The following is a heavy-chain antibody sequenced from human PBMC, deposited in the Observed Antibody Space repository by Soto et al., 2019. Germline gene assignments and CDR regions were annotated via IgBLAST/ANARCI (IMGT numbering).Heavy chain of an antibody. Sequence: EVQLVESGGGLVQPGGSLRLSCADSGFTFNSHEMTWVRQAPGKGLEWISSISSSGGSIYYADSVKGRFTVSRDNAKNSLYLQMNSLRAEDTAVYYCARPWGLYCSTSRCYSPWFDPWGRGTLVTVSS. CDR3: ARPWGLYCSTSRCYSPWFDP. D-gene: IGHD2-2*02. CDR1: GFTFNSHE. J-gene: IGHJ5*02. V-gene: IGHV3-48*03. CDR2: ISSSGGSI.